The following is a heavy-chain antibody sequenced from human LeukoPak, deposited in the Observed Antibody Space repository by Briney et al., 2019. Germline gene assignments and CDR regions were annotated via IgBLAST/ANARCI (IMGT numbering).Heavy chain of an antibody. CDR1: GYTFTGYH. CDR3: ARDQEGFDY. V-gene: IGHV1-2*06. Sequence: ASVKVSCKASGYTFTGYHVHWVRQAPGQGLEWVGRTNPNSGVTNYAQNFQGRVTVTRDTSTTTVHMELRGLRSEDTAVYYCARDQEGFDYWGQGTVVTVSS. CDR2: TNPNSGVT. J-gene: IGHJ4*02.